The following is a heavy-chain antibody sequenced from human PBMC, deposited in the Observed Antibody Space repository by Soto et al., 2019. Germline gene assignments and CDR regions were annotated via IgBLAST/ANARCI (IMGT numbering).Heavy chain of an antibody. CDR2: INHSGST. CDR3: ASPRGLGDAFDI. D-gene: IGHD6-19*01. CDR1: GGSFSGYY. Sequence: SETLSLTCAVYGGSFSGYYWSWIRQPPGKGLEWIGEINHSGSTNYNPSLKIRVTISVDTSKNQFSLKLSSVTAADTAVYYCASPRGLGDAFDIWGQGTMVTVSS. V-gene: IGHV4-34*01. J-gene: IGHJ3*02.